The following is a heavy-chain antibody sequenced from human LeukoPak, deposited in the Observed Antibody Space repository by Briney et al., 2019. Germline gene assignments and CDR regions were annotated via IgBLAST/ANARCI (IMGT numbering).Heavy chain of an antibody. CDR3: ARDGPHCSSTSCHYYFDY. J-gene: IGHJ4*02. Sequence: PSETLSLTCTVSGGSISSGSYYWSWIRQPAGKGLEWIGRIYTSGSTNYNPSLKSRVTMSVDTSKNQFSLKLSSVTAADTAVYYCARDGPHCSSTSCHYYFDYWGQGTLVTVSS. D-gene: IGHD2-2*01. V-gene: IGHV4-61*02. CDR2: IYTSGST. CDR1: GGSISSGSYY.